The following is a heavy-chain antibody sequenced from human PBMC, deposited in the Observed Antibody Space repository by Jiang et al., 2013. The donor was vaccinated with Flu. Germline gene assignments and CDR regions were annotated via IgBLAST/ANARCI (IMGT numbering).Heavy chain of an antibody. V-gene: IGHV4-59*08. CDR1: GGSITSYY. J-gene: IGHJ4*02. CDR2: IHHSGRT. D-gene: IGHD6-19*01. CDR3: AAAGSVWFRTFDY. Sequence: GPGLVKPSETLSLTCTVSGGSITSYYWNWIRQTPGKGLEWIADIHHSGRTNYNPSLKSRVTISVDTSKSQFSLRLRSVTAADTAVYYCAAAGSVWFRTFDYWGQGTWSPSP.